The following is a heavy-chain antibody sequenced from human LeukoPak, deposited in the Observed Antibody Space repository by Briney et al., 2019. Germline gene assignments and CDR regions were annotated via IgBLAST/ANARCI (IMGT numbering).Heavy chain of an antibody. D-gene: IGHD4-23*01. CDR2: ISLRSGGT. J-gene: IGHJ4*02. Sequence: GASVKVSCKTYGYTFTDYYMHWVRQAPGQGLEWMGRISLRSGGTNYAQKFQGRVNVARDTSISTVYMELSRLRSDDTAVYYCRLVTMGDYWGQGTLVTVSS. V-gene: IGHV1-2*06. CDR3: RLVTMGDY. CDR1: GYTFTDYY.